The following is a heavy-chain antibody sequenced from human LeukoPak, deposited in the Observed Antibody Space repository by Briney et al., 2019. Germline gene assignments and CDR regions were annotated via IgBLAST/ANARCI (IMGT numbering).Heavy chain of an antibody. D-gene: IGHD3-16*01. V-gene: IGHV4-39*01. CDR3: VRGSTLRHYQY. CDR2: IYYSGST. CDR1: GGSISSSTYY. Sequence: SETLSLACTVSGGSISSSTYYWGWIRRPPGKGLEWIGSIYYSGSTYYNPSLKSRVTVSVDTSKNQFSLKLSSVTAADTAVYYCVRGSTLRHYQYWGQGTLVTVSS. J-gene: IGHJ4*02.